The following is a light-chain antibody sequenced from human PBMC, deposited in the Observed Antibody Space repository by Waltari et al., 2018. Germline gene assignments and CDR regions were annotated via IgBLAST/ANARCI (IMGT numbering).Light chain of an antibody. Sequence: QSPLPQPASVSASPRQSMTISCAATSSDDCGYSSAPWYQHHPGNAPQLMIYEDSHRPSGVSTRFSGSKSGNTASLTISGLQAEDEADYHCSSYTSSNTYYVFGTGTKVTVL. J-gene: IGLJ1*01. V-gene: IGLV2-14*01. CDR2: EDS. CDR1: SSDDCGYSS. CDR3: SSYTSSNTYYV.